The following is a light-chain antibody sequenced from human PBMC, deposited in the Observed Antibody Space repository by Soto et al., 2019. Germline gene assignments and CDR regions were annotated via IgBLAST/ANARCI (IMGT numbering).Light chain of an antibody. Sequence: DIQMTQSPSSLSASVEDRVIITCRASQSISSYLNWYQQKQGKXPKLLIYAASSLQSGVPSRFSGSVSGTDLTITISSLQPEDFETYDCQQSYSTPRTFGQGTKVDIK. CDR2: AAS. J-gene: IGKJ1*01. CDR1: QSISSY. V-gene: IGKV1-39*01. CDR3: QQSYSTPRT.